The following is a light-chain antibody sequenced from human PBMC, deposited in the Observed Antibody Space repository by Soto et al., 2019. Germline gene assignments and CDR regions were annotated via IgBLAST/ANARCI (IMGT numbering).Light chain of an antibody. CDR3: QQYATSARLT. V-gene: IGKV3-20*01. CDR2: GAS. Sequence: EIVLTQSPGTLSWSLGERATLSCRASQSVSQYLAWYQQKPGQAPRLLIYGASSRANGIPDRFSGSGSGTDFTLTINGLEPEDFALYSCQQYATSARLTFGPGTNVDI. J-gene: IGKJ3*01. CDR1: QSVSQY.